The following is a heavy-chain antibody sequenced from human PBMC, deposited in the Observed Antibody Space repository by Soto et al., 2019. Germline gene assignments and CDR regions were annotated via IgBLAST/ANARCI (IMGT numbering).Heavy chain of an antibody. CDR2: IYHSGST. V-gene: IGHV4-4*02. D-gene: IGHD1-1*01. CDR3: ARVGGYYYYYYYMDV. J-gene: IGHJ6*03. Sequence: ETLSLTCAVSSGSISSSNWWSWVRQPPGKGLEWIGEIYHSGSTNYNPSLKSRVTISVDKSKNQLSLKLSSVTAADTAVYYCARVGGYYYYYYYMDVWGKGTTVTVSS. CDR1: SGSISSSNW.